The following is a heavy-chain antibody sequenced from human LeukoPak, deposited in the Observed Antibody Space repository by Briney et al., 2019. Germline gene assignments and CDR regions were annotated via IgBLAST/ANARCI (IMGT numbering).Heavy chain of an antibody. Sequence: GGSLRLSCAASGFTFSSYAMSWVRQAPGKGLEWVSAISGSGGNTYYADSVKGRFTISRDNSKNTLFLQMNSLRAEDTAVYYCAKASRAYDFWSGYFDYWGQGTTVTVS. CDR1: GFTFSSYA. CDR3: AKASRAYDFWSGYFDY. CDR2: ISGSGGNT. J-gene: IGHJ4*03. V-gene: IGHV3-23*01. D-gene: IGHD3-3*01.